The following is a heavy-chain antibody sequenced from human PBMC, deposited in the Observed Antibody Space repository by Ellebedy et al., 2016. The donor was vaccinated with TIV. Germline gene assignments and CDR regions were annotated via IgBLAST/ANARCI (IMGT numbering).Heavy chain of an antibody. CDR3: AFQELIRDMGYYLDY. Sequence: PGGSLRLSCAASGFTFSSFAMSWVRQAPGKGLEWVSSIINTGGTTYYADSVKGRFTVSRDNFKNTLYLQMNSLMAEDTAVYYCAFQELIRDMGYYLDYWGQGTLVTVSS. D-gene: IGHD2-15*01. J-gene: IGHJ4*02. CDR2: IINTGGTT. V-gene: IGHV3-23*01. CDR1: GFTFSSFA.